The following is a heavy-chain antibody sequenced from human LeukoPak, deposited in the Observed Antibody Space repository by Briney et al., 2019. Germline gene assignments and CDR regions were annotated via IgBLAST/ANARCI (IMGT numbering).Heavy chain of an antibody. CDR1: GDSVSSNCVT. Sequence: SQTLSLTCAISGDSVSSNCVTWNWIRQSPSRGLEWLGRTYYRSTWYNGYAVSVRGRITVNPDTSKNQFSLHLNSVTPEDTAVYYCARRLTQYDCFDPWGQGILVTVSS. D-gene: IGHD2-2*01. V-gene: IGHV6-1*01. CDR2: TYYRSTWYN. J-gene: IGHJ5*02. CDR3: ARRLTQYDCFDP.